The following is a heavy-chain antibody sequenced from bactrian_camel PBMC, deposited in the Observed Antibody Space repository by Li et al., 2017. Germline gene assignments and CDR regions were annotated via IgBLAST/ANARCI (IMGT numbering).Heavy chain of an antibody. CDR1: GFTGSSGC. Sequence: QLVESGGGPVQAGGSLRLSCVASGFTGSSGCMGWFRQAPGKEREGLASIYTPTGHTYYASSVEGRFTITQDNARNTVYLQMNSLKPEDTAMYYCAADRSRAYCRGTYCCDMSYWGRGTQVTVS. D-gene: IGHD2*01. V-gene: IGHV3S40*01. CDR3: AADRSRAYCRGTYCCDMSY. CDR2: IYTPTGHT. J-gene: IGHJ4*01.